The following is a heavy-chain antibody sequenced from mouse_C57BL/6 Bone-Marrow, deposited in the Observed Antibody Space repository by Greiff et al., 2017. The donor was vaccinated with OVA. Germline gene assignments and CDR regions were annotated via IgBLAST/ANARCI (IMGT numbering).Heavy chain of an antibody. CDR3: AILLYYCDY. J-gene: IGHJ2*01. V-gene: IGHV1-69*01. Sequence: QVQLQQPGAELVMPGASVKLSCKASGYTFTSYWMHWVKQRPGQGLEWIGEIDPSDSYTNYNQKFKGKSTLTVDKSSSTAYMQLSSLTSEDSAVYYCAILLYYCDYWGQGTTLTVSS. CDR2: IDPSDSYT. CDR1: GYTFTSYW.